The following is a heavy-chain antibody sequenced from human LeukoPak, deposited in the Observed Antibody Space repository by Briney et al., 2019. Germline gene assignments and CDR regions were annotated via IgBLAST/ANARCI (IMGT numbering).Heavy chain of an antibody. CDR2: IYHTGSA. V-gene: IGHV4-38-2*01. CDR3: ARYCTSTTCILRGFDY. CDR1: GYSFTSGHY. J-gene: IGHJ4*02. Sequence: SETLSLTCSVSGYSFTSGHYWGWIRQPPGKGLEWIANIYHTGSAHYNPSLKSRVTISVDTAKNQFSLKLSSVTAADTAVYYCARYCTSTTCILRGFDYWGQGTLVTVSS. D-gene: IGHD2-2*01.